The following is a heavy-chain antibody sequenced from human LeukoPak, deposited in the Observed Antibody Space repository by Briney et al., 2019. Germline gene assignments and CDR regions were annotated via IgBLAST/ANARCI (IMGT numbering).Heavy chain of an antibody. D-gene: IGHD3-3*01. CDR3: ARERVEYHYYYYMDV. V-gene: IGHV4-39*07. J-gene: IGHJ6*03. CDR2: IYTSGST. Sequence: SETLSLTCTISGGSISSSRYYWGWIRQPPGKGLDWIGRIYTSGSTNYNPSLKSRVTMSVDTSKNQFSLKLSSVTAADTAVYYCARERVEYHYYYYMDVWGKGTTVTISS. CDR1: GGSISSSRYY.